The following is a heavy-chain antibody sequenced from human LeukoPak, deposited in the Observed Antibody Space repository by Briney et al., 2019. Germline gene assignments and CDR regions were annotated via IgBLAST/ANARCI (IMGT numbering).Heavy chain of an antibody. CDR1: RYTFTTYY. CDR3: ARGGMGIQLWSFDD. D-gene: IGHD5-18*01. V-gene: IGHV1-46*01. J-gene: IGHJ4*02. Sequence: ASVKVSCKASRYTFTTYYMHWVRQAPGPGLDWMEIIHPSGGSTIYAEKFLGRVTMTRDTSTTTVYMDLSSLRSDDTAVYYCARGGMGIQLWSFDDWGQGTLVTVSS. CDR2: IHPSGGST.